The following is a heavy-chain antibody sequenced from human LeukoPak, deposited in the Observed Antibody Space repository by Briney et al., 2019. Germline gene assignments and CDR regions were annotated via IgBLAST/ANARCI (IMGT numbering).Heavy chain of an antibody. V-gene: IGHV4-39*01. J-gene: IGHJ4*02. CDR3: ARTAPPSLIDY. CDR1: GGSISSGSYY. Sequence: SETLSLTCTVSGGSISSGSYYWGWIRQPPGKGLEWIGSIYYSGSTYYNPSLKSRVTISVDTSKNQFSLKLSSVTAADTAVYYCARTAPPSLIDYWGQGTLVTVSS. CDR2: IYYSGST.